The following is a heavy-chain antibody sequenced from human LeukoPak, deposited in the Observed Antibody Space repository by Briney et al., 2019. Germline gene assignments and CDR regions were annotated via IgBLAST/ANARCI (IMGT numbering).Heavy chain of an antibody. Sequence: GGSLRLSCVGSGFTFNTYWIHWVRQAPGKGLVWVSRVNEDGSETNYADSVKGRFTLSRDNAKNTVYLQMNNLRAEDTAVYYCARAKPADFDLWGRGTLVTVSS. V-gene: IGHV3-74*01. CDR2: VNEDGSET. CDR3: ARAKPADFDL. J-gene: IGHJ2*01. CDR1: GFTFNTYW.